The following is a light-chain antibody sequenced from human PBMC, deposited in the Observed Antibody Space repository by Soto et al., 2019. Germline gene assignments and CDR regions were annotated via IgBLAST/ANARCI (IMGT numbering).Light chain of an antibody. V-gene: IGKV1-39*01. CDR2: AAS. CDR3: QQSYTTPPT. J-gene: IGKJ1*01. CDR1: QTISTY. Sequence: DIQMTQSQSSLSASVGDRVTITCRASQTISTYLNWYQQKPGKAPKLLIYAASSLQSGVPSRFSGSGSGTNFTLTISSLQPEDFETYYCQQSYTTPPTFGQGTKVEIK.